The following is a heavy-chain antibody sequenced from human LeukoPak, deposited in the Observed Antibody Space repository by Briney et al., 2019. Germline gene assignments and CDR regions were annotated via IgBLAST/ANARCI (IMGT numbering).Heavy chain of an antibody. Sequence: GGSLRLSCAASGFTLSSYNMKWVRQAPGKGLEWVSSISYRSTDIEYADSVKGRFTISRDNAKNSLYLQMNSLREEDTAVYYCTTKYFWGQGTLVTVSS. D-gene: IGHD2/OR15-2a*01. CDR2: ISYRSTDI. V-gene: IGHV3-21*01. J-gene: IGHJ4*02. CDR1: GFTLSSYN. CDR3: TTKYF.